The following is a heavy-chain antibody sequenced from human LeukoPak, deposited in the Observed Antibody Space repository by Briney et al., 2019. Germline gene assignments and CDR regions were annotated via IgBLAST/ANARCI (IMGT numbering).Heavy chain of an antibody. CDR2: INHSGST. D-gene: IGHD2-15*01. V-gene: IGHV4-34*01. Sequence: SETLSLTCAVYGGAFSGYYWSWVRQPPGKGLEWIGEINHSGSTNYTPSLKSRVAISVDTSKNQLSLQLSSGSAADTAVYYCARGRNQQRRSTYCSGGSCRNYYYYYMDVWGKGTTVTVSS. CDR3: ARGRNQQRRSTYCSGGSCRNYYYYYMDV. J-gene: IGHJ6*03. CDR1: GGAFSGYY.